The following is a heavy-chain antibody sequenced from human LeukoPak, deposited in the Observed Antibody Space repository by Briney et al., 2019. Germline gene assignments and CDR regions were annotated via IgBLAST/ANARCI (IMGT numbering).Heavy chain of an antibody. CDR2: TYYRSKWYE. J-gene: IGHJ3*02. CDR1: GDSVSSNSAA. CDR3: AREQGRAECLVPKGAFDI. V-gene: IGHV6-1*01. D-gene: IGHD6-19*01. Sequence: SQTLSLTCAISGDSVSSNSAAWNWNRQSPSRGLEWLGRTYYRSKWYEDYAVSVKSRITINPDTSKNQFSLQLNSVTPEDTAVYYCAREQGRAECLVPKGAFDIWGQGTMVTVSS.